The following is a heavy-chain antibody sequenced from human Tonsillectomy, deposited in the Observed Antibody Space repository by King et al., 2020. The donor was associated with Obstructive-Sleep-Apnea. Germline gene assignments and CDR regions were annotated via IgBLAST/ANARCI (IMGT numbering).Heavy chain of an antibody. J-gene: IGHJ5*02. D-gene: IGHD1-1*01. Sequence: QPVQSGAEVKKPGASVKVSCKVSGNTLTELSIHWVRQAPGKGLEWMGGFDPEHGETIYAQKFQGRVTMTEDTSTDTAYMELSSLRSEDTALYYCASDLLERPLGWFDPWGQGTLVTVSA. CDR3: ASDLLERPLGWFDP. V-gene: IGHV1-24*01. CDR1: GNTLTELS. CDR2: FDPEHGET.